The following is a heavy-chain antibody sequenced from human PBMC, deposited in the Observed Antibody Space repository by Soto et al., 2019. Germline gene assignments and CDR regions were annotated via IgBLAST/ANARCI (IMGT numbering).Heavy chain of an antibody. CDR3: AKGGSGSYSNAFDI. CDR1: GGSISSSSYY. Sequence: PSETLSLTCTFSGGSISSSSYYWGWIRQPPGKGLEWIGSIYYSGSTYYNPSLKSRVTISVDTSKNQFSLKLSSVTAADTAVYYCAKGGSGSYSNAFDIWGQGKRVT. V-gene: IGHV4-39*01. CDR2: IYYSGST. D-gene: IGHD3-10*01. J-gene: IGHJ3*02.